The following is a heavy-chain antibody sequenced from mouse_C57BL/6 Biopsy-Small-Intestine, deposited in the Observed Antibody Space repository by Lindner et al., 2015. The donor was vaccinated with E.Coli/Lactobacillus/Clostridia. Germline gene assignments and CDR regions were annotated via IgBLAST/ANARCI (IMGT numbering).Heavy chain of an antibody. Sequence: QLQESGPELVKPGASVKISCKASGYSFTGYYMHWVKQSPEKSLEWIGEINPSTGGTTYNQKFKAKATLTVDKSSSTAYMQLKSLTSEDSAVYYCARFNWDVRDYWGQGTTLTVSS. CDR2: INPSTGGT. J-gene: IGHJ2*01. CDR3: ARFNWDVRDY. V-gene: IGHV1-42*01. D-gene: IGHD4-1*01. CDR1: GYSFTGYY.